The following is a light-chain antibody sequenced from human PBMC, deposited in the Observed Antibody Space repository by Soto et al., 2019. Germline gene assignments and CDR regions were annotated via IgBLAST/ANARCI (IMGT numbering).Light chain of an antibody. CDR2: LNSDGSH. CDR3: QTCGTGIRV. J-gene: IGLJ2*01. CDR1: SGHSSYA. Sequence: QAVLTQSPSASASLGASVKLTCILSSGHSSYAIAWHQQQPEKGPRYLMKLNSDGSHSKGDGIPDRFSGSSSGAERYLTISSLQSEDEADYYCQTCGTGIRVFGGGTKLTVL. V-gene: IGLV4-69*01.